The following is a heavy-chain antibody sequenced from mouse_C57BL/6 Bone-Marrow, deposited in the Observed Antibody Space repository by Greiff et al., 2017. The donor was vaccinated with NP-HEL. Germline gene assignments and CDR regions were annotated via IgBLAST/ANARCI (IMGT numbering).Heavy chain of an antibody. Sequence: EVQGVESGEGLVKPGGSLKLSCAASGFTFSSYAMSWVRQTPEKRLEWVAYISSGGDYIYYADTVKGRFTISRDNARNTLYLQMSSLKSEDTAMYYCTRDGDYGSSYWYFDVWGTGTTVTVSS. D-gene: IGHD1-1*01. CDR1: GFTFSSYA. CDR3: TRDGDYGSSYWYFDV. V-gene: IGHV5-9-1*02. J-gene: IGHJ1*03. CDR2: ISSGGDYI.